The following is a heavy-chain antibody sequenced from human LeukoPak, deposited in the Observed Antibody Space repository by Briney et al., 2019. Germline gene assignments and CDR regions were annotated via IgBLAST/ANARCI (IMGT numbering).Heavy chain of an antibody. CDR1: GFTFSSYE. CDR2: ISSSGSTI. CDR3: AGYPWELRVPN. J-gene: IGHJ6*04. D-gene: IGHD1-26*01. Sequence: GGSLRLSCAASGFTFSSYEMNWVRRAPGKGLEGVSYISSSGSTIYYADSVKGRFTISRDNAKNSLYLQMNSPRAEDTAVYYCAGYPWELRVPNWGKGTTVTVSS. V-gene: IGHV3-48*03.